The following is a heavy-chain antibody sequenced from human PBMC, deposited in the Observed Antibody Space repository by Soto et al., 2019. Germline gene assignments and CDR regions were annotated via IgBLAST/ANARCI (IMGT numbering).Heavy chain of an antibody. D-gene: IGHD5-12*01. J-gene: IGHJ4*02. V-gene: IGHV3-23*01. CDR3: AKSLYGGCDY. CDR2: IGGNGATT. CDR1: GFTFSTYA. Sequence: GGSLRLSCVASGFTFSTYAMSWVRQAPGKGLEWVSGIGGNGATTRYADSVKGRFTISRDNSKNTVYMQMNSLRVEDTAVYYCAKSLYGGCDYWGRGTLVTVSS.